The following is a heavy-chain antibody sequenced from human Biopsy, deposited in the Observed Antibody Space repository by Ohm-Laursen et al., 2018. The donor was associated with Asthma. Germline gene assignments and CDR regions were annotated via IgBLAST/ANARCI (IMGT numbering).Heavy chain of an antibody. CDR2: INSVFGTT. J-gene: IGHJ4*02. V-gene: IGHV1-69*01. Sequence: SSVKVSCKILGGTFNTYVIGWVRQAPGQGLEWMGGINSVFGTTTYPQKFQDRVTVTADDSTSTVYMELSSLRSEDTAVYYCARKAGSCISRTCYSLDFWGQGTLVTVSS. CDR3: ARKAGSCISRTCYSLDF. D-gene: IGHD2-2*01. CDR1: GGTFNTYV.